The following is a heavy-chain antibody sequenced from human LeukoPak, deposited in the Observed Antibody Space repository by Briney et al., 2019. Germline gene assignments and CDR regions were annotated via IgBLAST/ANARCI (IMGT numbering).Heavy chain of an antibody. V-gene: IGHV1-24*01. CDR2: FNPEDGEK. D-gene: IGHD3-10*01. CDR1: GYTVSELS. Sequence: GASVKVSCKVSGYTVSELSIYWVRQAHGKGLEWMGGFNPEDGEKIYVQKFQGRVTITADESTSTAYMKLSSLRSEDTAVYYCARDGSGSYNNWFDPWGQGTLVTVSS. CDR3: ARDGSGSYNNWFDP. J-gene: IGHJ5*02.